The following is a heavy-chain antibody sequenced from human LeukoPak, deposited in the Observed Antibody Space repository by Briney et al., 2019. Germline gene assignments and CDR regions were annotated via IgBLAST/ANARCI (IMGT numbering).Heavy chain of an antibody. Sequence: ASVKVSCKASGYSLTTYYMHWVRQAPGQGLEWMAIINPSGGSTNYAQKLQGRVTMTTDTSTTTAYMELRSLISADTAVYYCARTGWLQSDPFDSWGQGTLVTVSS. CDR2: INPSGGST. CDR1: GYSLTTYY. CDR3: ARTGWLQSDPFDS. J-gene: IGHJ4*02. V-gene: IGHV1-46*01. D-gene: IGHD5-24*01.